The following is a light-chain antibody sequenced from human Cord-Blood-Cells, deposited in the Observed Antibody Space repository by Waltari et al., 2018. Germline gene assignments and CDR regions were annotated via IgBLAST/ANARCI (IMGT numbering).Light chain of an antibody. CDR3: QQSYSTPCT. Sequence: DTQLTQSPSSLSASVGDRVTITCRASQSISSYLNWYQQKPGKAPKLLIYAASSLQSGVPSRFSGSGSGTDFTLTISSLQPEDVATDYCQQSYSTPCTFGQGTKLEIK. J-gene: IGKJ2*02. CDR2: AAS. V-gene: IGKV1-39*01. CDR1: QSISSY.